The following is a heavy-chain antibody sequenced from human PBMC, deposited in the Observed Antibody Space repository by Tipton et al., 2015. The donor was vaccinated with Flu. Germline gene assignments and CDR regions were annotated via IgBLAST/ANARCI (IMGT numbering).Heavy chain of an antibody. D-gene: IGHD3-10*01. J-gene: IGHJ4*02. CDR1: GGSISSSSYY. V-gene: IGHV4-39*07. CDR2: IYYSGST. CDR3: ARRYYYGSGRVPTFDY. Sequence: TLSLTCTVSGGSISSSSYYWGWIRQPPGKGLEWIGSIYYSGSTYYNPSLKSRVTISVDTSKNQFSLKLSSVTAADTAVYYCARRYYYGSGRVPTFDYWGRGTLVTVSS.